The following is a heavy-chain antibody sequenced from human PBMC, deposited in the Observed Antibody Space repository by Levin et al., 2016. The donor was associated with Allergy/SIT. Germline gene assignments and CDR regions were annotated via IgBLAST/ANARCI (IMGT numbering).Heavy chain of an antibody. D-gene: IGHD6-13*01. J-gene: IGHJ4*02. CDR2: INHSGST. CDR3: ARVAEVIAAAGTDY. Sequence: SQTLSLTCAVYGGSFSGYYWSWIRQPPGKGLEWIGEINHSGSTNYNPSLKSRVTISVDTSKNQFSLKLSSVTAADTAVYYCARVAEVIAAAGTDYWGQGTLVTVSS. V-gene: IGHV4-34*01. CDR1: GGSFSGYY.